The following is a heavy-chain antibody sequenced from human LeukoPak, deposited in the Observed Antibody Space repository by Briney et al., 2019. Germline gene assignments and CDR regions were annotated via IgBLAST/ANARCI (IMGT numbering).Heavy chain of an antibody. CDR1: GFIFNYYA. CDR2: ISGSGSST. D-gene: IGHD3-3*01. Sequence: GGSLRLSCAASGFIFNYYAMNWVRQAPGKGLEWVSSISGSGSSTLYADSVKGRCTISRDISKNTLFLQMNSLRVEDTAVYYCASPLALGIFSWLVSWGQGTLVTVSS. J-gene: IGHJ4*02. V-gene: IGHV3-23*01. CDR3: ASPLALGIFSWLVS.